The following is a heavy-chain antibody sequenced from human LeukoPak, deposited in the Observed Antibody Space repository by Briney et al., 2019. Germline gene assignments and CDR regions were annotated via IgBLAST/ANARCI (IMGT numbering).Heavy chain of an antibody. CDR1: GYTFTSYG. CDR3: SRAPRDGDYHDLDY. V-gene: IGHV1-18*01. D-gene: IGHD4-17*01. J-gene: IGHJ4*02. Sequence: GASVKVSCKASGYTFTSYGISWVRQAPGQGLEWMGWISAYNGNTNYAQKLQGRVTMTTDTSTSTAYMELRSLRSDDTAVYYCSRAPRDGDYHDLDYWGQGTLVTVSS. CDR2: ISAYNGNT.